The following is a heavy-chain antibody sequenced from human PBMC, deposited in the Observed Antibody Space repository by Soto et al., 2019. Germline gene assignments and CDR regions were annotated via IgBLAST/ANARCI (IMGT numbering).Heavy chain of an antibody. Sequence: GGALRLSCAASGFTFSDYYMSWIRQAPGKGLEWVSYISSSSSYTNYADSVKGRFTISRDNAKNSLYLQMNSLRAEDTAVYYSARGLTTRAPDYWGQGTLVTVFS. CDR3: ARGLTTRAPDY. D-gene: IGHD4-17*01. CDR1: GFTFSDYY. J-gene: IGHJ4*02. CDR2: ISSSSSYT. V-gene: IGHV3-11*06.